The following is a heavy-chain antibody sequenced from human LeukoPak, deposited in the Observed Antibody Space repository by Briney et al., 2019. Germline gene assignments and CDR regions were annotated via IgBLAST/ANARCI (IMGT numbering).Heavy chain of an antibody. Sequence: GGSLRLSCAASGFTFSSFEMNWVRQAPGKGLEWVSYISSGGTTMYYADSVKGRFTISRDNAKNSLYLQMNSLRAEDTAVYYCASEGIYSTTDNFDYWGQGTLVTVSS. V-gene: IGHV3-48*03. CDR1: GFTFSSFE. CDR2: ISSGGTTM. J-gene: IGHJ4*02. D-gene: IGHD6-13*01. CDR3: ASEGIYSTTDNFDY.